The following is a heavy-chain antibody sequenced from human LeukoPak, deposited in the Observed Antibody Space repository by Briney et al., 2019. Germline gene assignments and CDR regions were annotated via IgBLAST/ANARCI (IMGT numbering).Heavy chain of an antibody. J-gene: IGHJ4*02. Sequence: PSETLSLTCTVSGGSISSYYWSWIRQPPGKGLEWIGYIYYSGSTNYNPSLKSRVTISVDTSKNQFSLKLSSVTAADTAVYYCARGSGKIFDYWGQGTLVTVSS. CDR1: GGSISSYY. D-gene: IGHD3-3*01. CDR3: ARGSGKIFDY. CDR2: IYYSGST. V-gene: IGHV4-59*01.